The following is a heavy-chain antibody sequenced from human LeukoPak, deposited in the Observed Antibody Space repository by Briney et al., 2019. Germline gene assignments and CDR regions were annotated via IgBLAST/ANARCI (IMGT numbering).Heavy chain of an antibody. CDR1: GFTFDDYT. D-gene: IGHD6-13*01. Sequence: PGRSLRLSCAASGFTFDDYTMHWVRQAPGKGLEWVSLISWDGGSTYYADSVKGRFTISRDNSKNSLYLQMNSLRTEDTALYYCAKEAGDTYYMDVWGKGTTVTVSS. V-gene: IGHV3-43*01. CDR3: AKEAGDTYYMDV. CDR2: ISWDGGST. J-gene: IGHJ6*03.